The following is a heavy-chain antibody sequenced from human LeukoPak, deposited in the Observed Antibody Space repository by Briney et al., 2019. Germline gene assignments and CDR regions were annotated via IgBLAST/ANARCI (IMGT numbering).Heavy chain of an antibody. CDR3: AGSGAYSYGAPLED. V-gene: IGHV3-66*02. CDR2: IYSGGST. J-gene: IGHJ4*02. D-gene: IGHD5-18*01. Sequence: GGSLRLSCAASGFTVSSNYMSWVRQAPGKGLEWVSVIYSGGSTYYADSVKGRFTISRDNSKNTLYLQMNSLRAEDTAVYYCAGSGAYSYGAPLEDWGQGTLVTVSS. CDR1: GFTVSSNY.